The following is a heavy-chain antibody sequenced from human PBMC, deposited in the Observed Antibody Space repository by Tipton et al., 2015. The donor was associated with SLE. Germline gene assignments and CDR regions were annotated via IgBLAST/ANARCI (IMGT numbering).Heavy chain of an antibody. CDR3: ARHWDPHSSGWANWFDP. V-gene: IGHV4-59*04. D-gene: IGHD6-19*01. CDR2: IYYSGST. Sequence: TLSLTCTVSGGSISSHYWSWIRQPPGKGLEWIGYIYYSGSTYYNPSLKSRVTISVDTSKNQFSLKLSSVTAADTAVYYCARHWDPHSSGWANWFDPWGQGTLVTVSS. CDR1: GGSISSHY. J-gene: IGHJ5*02.